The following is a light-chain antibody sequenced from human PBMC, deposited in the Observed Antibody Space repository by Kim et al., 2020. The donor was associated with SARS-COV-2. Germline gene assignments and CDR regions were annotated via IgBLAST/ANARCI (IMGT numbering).Light chain of an antibody. CDR1: QSIATW. CDR3: QQYATYPCT. V-gene: IGKV1-5*03. CDR2: TTS. Sequence: DIQMTQSPSTLSASVGDKVTITCRASQSIATWLAWYQQKPGKPPQLLVYTTSTLPTGVPSTFSGDGSGTEFTLTISSLQPDDFATYYCQQYATYPCTFGLGTKVDIK. J-gene: IGKJ3*01.